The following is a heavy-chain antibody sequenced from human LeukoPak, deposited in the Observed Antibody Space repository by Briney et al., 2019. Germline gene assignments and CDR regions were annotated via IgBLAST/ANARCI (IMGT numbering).Heavy chain of an antibody. Sequence: GGSLRPSCAASGFNFNGYSMSWVRQAPGKGLEWVSAITSSGGTTSHADSVKGRFTISRDNSNNPLFLQMNNLRAEDTAFYYCAIAFGGVIVGGYFDYWGQGTLVTVSS. D-gene: IGHD3-16*02. V-gene: IGHV3-23*01. CDR1: GFNFNGYS. CDR3: AIAFGGVIVGGYFDY. CDR2: ITSSGGTT. J-gene: IGHJ4*02.